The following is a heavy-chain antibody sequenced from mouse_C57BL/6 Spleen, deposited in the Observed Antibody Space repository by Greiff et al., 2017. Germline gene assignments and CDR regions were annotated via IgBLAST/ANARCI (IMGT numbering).Heavy chain of an antibody. CDR1: GFTFSSYA. V-gene: IGHV5-9-1*02. CDR3: TRERDYYGSSYYYAMDY. Sequence: EVQVVESGEGLVKPGGSLKLSCAASGFTFSSYAMSWVRQTPEKRLEWVAYISSGGDYIYYADTVKGRFTISRDNARNTLYLQMSSLKSEDTAMYYCTRERDYYGSSYYYAMDYWGQGTSVTVSS. CDR2: ISSGGDYI. D-gene: IGHD1-1*01. J-gene: IGHJ4*01.